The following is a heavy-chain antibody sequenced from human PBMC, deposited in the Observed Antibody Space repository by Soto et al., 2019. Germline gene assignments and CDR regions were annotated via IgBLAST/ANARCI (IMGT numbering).Heavy chain of an antibody. CDR3: ARDGYSSGWSDDAFDI. D-gene: IGHD6-19*01. CDR1: GGTFSSYA. CDR2: IIPIFGTA. V-gene: IGHV1-69*13. J-gene: IGHJ3*02. Sequence: GASVKVSCKASGGTFSSYAISWVRQAPGQGLEWMGGIIPIFGTANYAQKFQGRVTITADESTSTAYMELSSLRSEDTAVYYCARDGYSSGWSDDAFDIWGQGTMVTV.